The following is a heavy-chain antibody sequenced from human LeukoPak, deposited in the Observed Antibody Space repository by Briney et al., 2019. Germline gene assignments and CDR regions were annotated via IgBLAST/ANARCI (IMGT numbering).Heavy chain of an antibody. CDR1: GFTFSDYY. CDR3: ARGHYGLDV. Sequence: PGGSLRLSCAASGFTFSDYYMSWVGQAPGKGLEWVSYISTSTYTNYADSVKGRFTISRDNAKNSLYLHMNSLRAEDTAVYYCARGHYGLDVWGQGTTVTVSS. CDR2: ISTSTYT. J-gene: IGHJ6*02. V-gene: IGHV3-11*05.